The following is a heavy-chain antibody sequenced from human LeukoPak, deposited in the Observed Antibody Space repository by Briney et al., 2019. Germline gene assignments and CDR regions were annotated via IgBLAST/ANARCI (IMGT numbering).Heavy chain of an antibody. V-gene: IGHV3-66*02. CDR3: VRERAYYYYMDV. D-gene: IGHD6-25*01. CDR2: IHTGGNT. J-gene: IGHJ6*03. CDR1: GFSVHSNY. Sequence: GSLRLSCATSGFSVHSNYLSWGRQAPREGLGWVSVIHTGGNTYYADSVKGRFTISRDNSKNTVYLQMNSLRVFDTAVYFCVRERAYYYYMDVWGKGTTVTVSS.